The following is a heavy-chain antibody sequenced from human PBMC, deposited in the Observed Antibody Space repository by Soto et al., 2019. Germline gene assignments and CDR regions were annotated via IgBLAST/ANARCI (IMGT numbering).Heavy chain of an antibody. D-gene: IGHD2-21*01. V-gene: IGHV4-59*12. CDR1: GGSTRPYY. CDR3: ARGVAMIGP. J-gene: IGHJ5*02. CDR2: IYYTGST. Sequence: SETLSLTCTVFGGSTRPYYWSWIRQPPGKELEWIGYIYYTGSTNYSPSLKRRVTMSLDTSKNLLSLKLNSVTAADTAVYYCARGVAMIGPWGQGSLDTVSS.